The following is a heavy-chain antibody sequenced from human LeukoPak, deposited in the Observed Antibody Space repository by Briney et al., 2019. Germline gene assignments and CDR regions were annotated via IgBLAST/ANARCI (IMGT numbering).Heavy chain of an antibody. Sequence: SETLSLTCTVSGGSVSSYYWSWVRQPPGKGLEWIGYIYYGGSTNYKPSLKSRVTISVDTSKNQFSLKLSSVTAADSAVYYCARDLGYYYGSGSTDPWGQGTLVTVSS. D-gene: IGHD3-10*01. J-gene: IGHJ5*02. CDR1: GGSVSSYY. V-gene: IGHV4-59*02. CDR3: ARDLGYYYGSGSTDP. CDR2: IYYGGST.